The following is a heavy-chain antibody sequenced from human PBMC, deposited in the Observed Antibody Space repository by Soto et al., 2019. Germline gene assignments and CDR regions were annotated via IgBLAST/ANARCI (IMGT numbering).Heavy chain of an antibody. CDR1: GFTFSSYA. J-gene: IGHJ1*01. CDR3: ARPSTIFGVVIMTEYFQH. CDR2: ISYDGSNK. V-gene: IGHV3-30-3*01. Sequence: GGSLRLSRAASGFTFSSYAMHWVRQAPGKGLEWVAVISYDGSNKYYADSVKGRFTISRDNSKNTLYLQMNSLRAEDTAVYYCARPSTIFGVVIMTEYFQHWGQGTLVTVSS. D-gene: IGHD3-3*01.